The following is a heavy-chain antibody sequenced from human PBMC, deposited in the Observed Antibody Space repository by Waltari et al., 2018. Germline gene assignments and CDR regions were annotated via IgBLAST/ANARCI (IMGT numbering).Heavy chain of an antibody. CDR3: ARYYDGSGNDDHFDY. J-gene: IGHJ4*02. V-gene: IGHV3-7*01. CDR2: IDQDVMEK. D-gene: IGHD3-22*01. Sequence: EVPLVESGGGLVQPGGSLRLSCAASGFTFSNFWMSWVRQAPGGGLEVVANIDQDVMEKYYVDFLKGRFTISRDNARNSLYLHMNSLRADDTAVYYCARYYDGSGNDDHFDYWGQGTLVTVSS. CDR1: GFTFSNFW.